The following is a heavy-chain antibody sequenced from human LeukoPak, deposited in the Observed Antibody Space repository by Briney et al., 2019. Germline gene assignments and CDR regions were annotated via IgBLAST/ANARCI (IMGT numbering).Heavy chain of an antibody. D-gene: IGHD6-13*01. CDR2: ISGSGGRT. CDR3: AKPRYSSSWYWFDP. J-gene: IGHJ5*02. CDR1: GFTFSSYA. Sequence: GASLRLSCAASGFTFSSYAMSWVRQAPGKGLEWVSGISGSGGRTYYADSVKGRFTISRDNSKNTLYLQMNSLRAKDTAVYYCAKPRYSSSWYWFDPWGQGTLVTVSS. V-gene: IGHV3-23*01.